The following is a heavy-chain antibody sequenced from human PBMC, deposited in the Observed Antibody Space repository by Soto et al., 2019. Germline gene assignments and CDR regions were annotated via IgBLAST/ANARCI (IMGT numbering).Heavy chain of an antibody. CDR1: GFTFSNAW. Sequence: GGSLRLSCAASGFTFSNAWMSWVRQAPGKGLEWVGRIKSKTDGGTTDYAAPVKGRFTISRDDSKNTLYLQMNSLKTEATAVYYCTSRLGKDQLPYGRDVWGQGTTVTVSS. D-gene: IGHD2-2*01. CDR3: TSRLGKDQLPYGRDV. J-gene: IGHJ6*02. V-gene: IGHV3-15*01. CDR2: IKSKTDGGTT.